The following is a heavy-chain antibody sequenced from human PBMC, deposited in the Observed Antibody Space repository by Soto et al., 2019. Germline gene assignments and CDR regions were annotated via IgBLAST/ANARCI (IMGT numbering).Heavy chain of an antibody. CDR1: GFTFSSYW. D-gene: IGHD2-2*01. Sequence: PGGSLRLSCAASGFTFSSYWMSWVRQAPGKGLEWVANIKQDGSEKYYVDSVKGRFTISRDNAKNSLYLQMNSLRAEDTAVYYCARDEGYCISTSCYHPPPYYYGMDVWGQGTTVTVSS. J-gene: IGHJ6*02. CDR3: ARDEGYCISTSCYHPPPYYYGMDV. CDR2: IKQDGSEK. V-gene: IGHV3-7*01.